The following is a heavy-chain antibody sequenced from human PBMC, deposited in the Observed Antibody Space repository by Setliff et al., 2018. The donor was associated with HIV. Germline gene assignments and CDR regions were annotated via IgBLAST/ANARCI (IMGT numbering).Heavy chain of an antibody. Sequence: ASVKVSCKTSGYAFSDYGITWVRQAPGQGLEWMGWISVYNGNTNYAQKFQGRLSMSTASSTSTANMFLRSLRYDDTAVYYCAKQGYADSLYAFDVWGQGTMVTVSS. CDR1: GYAFSDYG. D-gene: IGHD3-16*01. V-gene: IGHV1-18*01. CDR3: AKQGYADSLYAFDV. CDR2: ISVYNGNT. J-gene: IGHJ3*01.